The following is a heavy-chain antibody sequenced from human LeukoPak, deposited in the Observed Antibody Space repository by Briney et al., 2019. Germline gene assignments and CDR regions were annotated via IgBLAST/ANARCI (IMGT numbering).Heavy chain of an antibody. CDR3: ARAVGPFDY. CDR1: GFTFSTYG. J-gene: IGHJ4*02. V-gene: IGHV3-33*08. CDR2: IWPDGSYK. D-gene: IGHD3-16*01. Sequence: PGGSLRLSCAASGFTFSTYGIHGVRQAPAKGLEWVAAIWPDGSYKYYADSVKGRFTISRDNSKNTVYLQMNTLRDEDTAVYYCARAVGPFDYWGQGTLVTVSS.